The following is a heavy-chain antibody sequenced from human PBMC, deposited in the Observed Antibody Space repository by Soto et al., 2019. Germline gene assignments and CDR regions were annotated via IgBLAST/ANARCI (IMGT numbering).Heavy chain of an antibody. J-gene: IGHJ3*02. Sequence: GASVKVSCKASGGTFSSYAISWVRQAPGKGLEWVSAISGSGGSTYYADSAKGRFTISRDNAKNTLYLQMNSLRAEDTAVYYCARAPYYDSSGAAFDIWGQGTMVTVSS. CDR2: ISGSGGST. CDR1: GGTFSSYA. CDR3: ARAPYYDSSGAAFDI. D-gene: IGHD3-22*01. V-gene: IGHV3-23*01.